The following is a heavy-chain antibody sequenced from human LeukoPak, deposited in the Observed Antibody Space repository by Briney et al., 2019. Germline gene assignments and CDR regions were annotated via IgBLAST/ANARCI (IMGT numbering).Heavy chain of an antibody. V-gene: IGHV3-30*04. CDR3: ARVFTMVRGVRSEYFQH. CDR2: ISYDGSNK. D-gene: IGHD3-10*01. Sequence: GGSLRLSCAASGFIFSSYAMHWVRQAPGKGLEWVAVISYDGSNKYYADSVKGRFTISRDNSKNTLYLQMNSLRAEDTAVYYCARVFTMVRGVRSEYFQHWGQGTLVTVSS. CDR1: GFIFSSYA. J-gene: IGHJ1*01.